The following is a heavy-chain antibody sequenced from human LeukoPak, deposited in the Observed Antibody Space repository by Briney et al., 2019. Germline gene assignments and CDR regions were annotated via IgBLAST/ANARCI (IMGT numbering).Heavy chain of an antibody. Sequence: ASVKVSCKASGYTFTGYYMHWVRQAPGQGLEWMGWINPNSGGTNYAQKFQGRVTMTRDTSISTAYMELSRLRSDDTAVYYCARDSASSWNWNDAGGAFDIWGQGTMVTVSS. CDR2: INPNSGGT. CDR3: ARDSASSWNWNDAGGAFDI. D-gene: IGHD1-1*01. CDR1: GYTFTGYY. V-gene: IGHV1-2*02. J-gene: IGHJ3*02.